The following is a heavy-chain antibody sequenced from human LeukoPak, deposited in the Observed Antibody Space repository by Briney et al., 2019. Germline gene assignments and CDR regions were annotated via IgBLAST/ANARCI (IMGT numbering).Heavy chain of an antibody. CDR2: IRFDGSNK. D-gene: IGHD5-18*01. Sequence: GGSLRLSCAASGFNFRSYGTHWVRQTPGRGLEWVTFIRFDGSNKYYADSVKGRFTISRDNSKNTLSLQMNSLRAEDTAVYYCAKDRLDTSMIIESWGQGTLVSVSS. J-gene: IGHJ4*02. CDR3: AKDRLDTSMIIES. CDR1: GFNFRSYG. V-gene: IGHV3-30*02.